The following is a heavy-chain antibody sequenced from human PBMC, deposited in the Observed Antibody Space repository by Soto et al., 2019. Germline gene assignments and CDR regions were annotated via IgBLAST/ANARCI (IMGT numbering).Heavy chain of an antibody. CDR1: GYSFTSYW. Sequence: GESLKISCKVSGYSFTSYWIGWVRQMPGKGLEWMGIIYPGDSDTRYSPSFQGQVTISADKSISTAYLQWSSLKASDTAMYYCARGGRYSYGPLGYYYYGMDVWGQGTTVTVSS. V-gene: IGHV5-51*01. D-gene: IGHD5-18*01. CDR3: ARGGRYSYGPLGYYYYGMDV. J-gene: IGHJ6*02. CDR2: IYPGDSDT.